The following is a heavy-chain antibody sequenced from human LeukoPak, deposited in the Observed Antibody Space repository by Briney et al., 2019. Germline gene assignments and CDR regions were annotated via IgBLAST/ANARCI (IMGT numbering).Heavy chain of an antibody. Sequence: PGGSLRLSCAASGFTFSTYTIHWVRQAPGKGLEYVSAISSNGGSKYYANSVKGRFTISRDNSKNTLYLQMGSLRAEDMAVYHCARVGPVDDSGDYAHDYWGQGTLVTVSS. CDR2: ISSNGGSK. D-gene: IGHD4-17*01. CDR3: ARVGPVDDSGDYAHDY. CDR1: GFTFSTYT. V-gene: IGHV3-64*01. J-gene: IGHJ4*02.